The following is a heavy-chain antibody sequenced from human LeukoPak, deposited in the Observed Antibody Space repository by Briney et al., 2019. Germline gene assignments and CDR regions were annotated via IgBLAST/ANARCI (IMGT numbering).Heavy chain of an antibody. V-gene: IGHV4-34*01. J-gene: IGHJ3*02. CDR3: ARPHQLPGRLRGREAFDI. CDR2: INHSGST. Sequence: PSETLSLTCAVYGGSFSGYYWSWIRQPPGKGLEWIGEINHSGSTNYNPSLKSRVTISVDTSKNQFSLKLSSVTAADTAVYYCARPHQLPGRLRGREAFDIWGQGTMVTAPS. D-gene: IGHD5-24*01. CDR1: GGSFSGYY.